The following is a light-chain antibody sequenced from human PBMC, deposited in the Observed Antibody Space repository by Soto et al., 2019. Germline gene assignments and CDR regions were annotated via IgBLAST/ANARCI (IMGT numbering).Light chain of an antibody. Sequence: QSALTQPASVSGSPGQSITISCTGTSSDVGGYNYVSWYQQHPGKAPKLMIYDVSNRPSGVANRFSGSNSGNTASLTSAGLQAEDEADYYCSSYTSSRNVVFGGGTQLTVL. J-gene: IGLJ2*01. CDR2: DVS. CDR3: SSYTSSRNVV. CDR1: SSDVGGYNY. V-gene: IGLV2-14*01.